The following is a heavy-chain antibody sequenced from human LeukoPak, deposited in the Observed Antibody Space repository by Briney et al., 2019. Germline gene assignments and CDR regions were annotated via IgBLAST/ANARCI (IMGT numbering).Heavy chain of an antibody. V-gene: IGHV3-30-3*01. CDR3: ARVWDTAMAPGY. CDR1: GFTFSSYA. D-gene: IGHD5-18*01. CDR2: ISYDGSNK. Sequence: PGGSRRLSCAAPGFTFSSYAMHWVRKAPGKGLEGVAVISYDGSNKYYADSVKGRFTISRDNSKNTLYLQMNSLRAEDTAVYHCARVWDTAMAPGYWGQGTLVTVSS. J-gene: IGHJ4*02.